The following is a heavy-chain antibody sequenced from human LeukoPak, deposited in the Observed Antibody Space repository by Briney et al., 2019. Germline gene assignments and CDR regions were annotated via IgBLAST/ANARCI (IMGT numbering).Heavy chain of an antibody. CDR2: ISTYNGNT. D-gene: IGHD2-21*01. CDR1: GYSFTNYG. V-gene: IGHV1-18*01. J-gene: IGHJ6*02. Sequence: ASVTVSCKASGYSFTNYGITWVRQAPGQGLEWMGWISTYNGNTNYALELQGRVTMTTDRSTSTAYMEVRSLRSDDTAVYYCARDGGPPRTFRYNGLDVWGQGTTVTVSS. CDR3: ARDGGPPRTFRYNGLDV.